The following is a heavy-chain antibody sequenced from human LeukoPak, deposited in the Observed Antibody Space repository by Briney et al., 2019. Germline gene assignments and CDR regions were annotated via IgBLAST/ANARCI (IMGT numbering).Heavy chain of an antibody. Sequence: GGSLRLSCAASGFIFSSYAMHWVRQAPSKGLEWVAVISYDGSNKYYADSVKGRFTISRDNSKNTLYLQMNSLRAEDTAVYYCARDCVAAAGSLDYWGQGTLVTVSS. CDR1: GFIFSSYA. V-gene: IGHV3-30*01. D-gene: IGHD6-13*01. J-gene: IGHJ4*02. CDR2: ISYDGSNK. CDR3: ARDCVAAAGSLDY.